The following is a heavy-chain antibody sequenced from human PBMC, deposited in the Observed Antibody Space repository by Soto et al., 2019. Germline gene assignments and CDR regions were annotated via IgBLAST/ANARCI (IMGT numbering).Heavy chain of an antibody. CDR2: IIPLFGTP. CDR1: GGIFSTYA. Sequence: QVQLVQSGAEVQKPGSSVKVSCKASGGIFSTYAIGWLRQAPGQGLEWMGGIIPLFGTPNYAQRFQGRVTITADESTSTAYMELSRLRSEDTAVYYCARDRDDYGSGNYYNRIDFWGQGTLVTVSS. J-gene: IGHJ4*02. D-gene: IGHD3-10*01. V-gene: IGHV1-69*01. CDR3: ARDRDDYGSGNYYNRIDF.